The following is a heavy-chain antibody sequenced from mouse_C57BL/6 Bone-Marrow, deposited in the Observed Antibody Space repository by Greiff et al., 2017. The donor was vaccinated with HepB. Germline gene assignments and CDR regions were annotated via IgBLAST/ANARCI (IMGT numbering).Heavy chain of an antibody. CDR1: GYTFTDYE. CDR3: TRSRFLYAMDY. V-gene: IGHV1-15*01. Sequence: VQLQQSGAELVRPGASVTLSCKASGYTFTDYEMHWVKQTPVHGLEWIGAIDPETGGTAYNQKFKGKAILTADKSSSTAYMELRSLTSEDSAVYYCTRSRFLYAMDYWGQGTSVTVSS. CDR2: IDPETGGT. J-gene: IGHJ4*01.